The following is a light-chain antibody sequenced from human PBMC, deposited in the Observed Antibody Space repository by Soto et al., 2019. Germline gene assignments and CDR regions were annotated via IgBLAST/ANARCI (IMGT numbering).Light chain of an antibody. CDR2: EGS. CDR3: CSYRSSNYV. J-gene: IGLJ1*01. CDR1: SSVFGNSEL. V-gene: IGLV2-23*01. Sequence: QSALTQPASVSGSPGQSITISCTGPSSVFGNSELVSWYQQYPGKAPTLMIYEGSKRPSGVSSRFSGSKSGNTASLTISGLQVEDEADYYCCSYRSSNYVFGSGTKLTVL.